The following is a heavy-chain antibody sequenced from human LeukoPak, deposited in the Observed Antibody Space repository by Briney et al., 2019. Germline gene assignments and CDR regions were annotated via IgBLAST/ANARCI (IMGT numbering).Heavy chain of an antibody. CDR2: INPDDKSA. D-gene: IGHD4-11*01. CDR1: GFTFSKYW. Sequence: GGSLRLSCAASGFTFSKYWLHWLRQAPGKGLVWVSRINPDDKSASYADSVKGRFTISRDNSKNTPYLQMNSLRAEDTAVYYCAKAASWYSNPWYFDYWGQGTLVTVSS. V-gene: IGHV3-74*01. CDR3: AKAASWYSNPWYFDY. J-gene: IGHJ4*02.